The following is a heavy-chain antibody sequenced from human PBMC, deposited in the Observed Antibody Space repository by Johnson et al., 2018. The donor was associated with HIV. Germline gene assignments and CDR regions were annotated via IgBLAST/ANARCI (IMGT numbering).Heavy chain of an antibody. CDR2: ISYDGSNK. J-gene: IGHJ3*02. Sequence: VQLVESGGGLVQPGGSLRLSCAASGFTFSNAWMSWVRQAPGKGLEWVAVISYDGSNKYYADSVKGRFTISRDNSKNTLYLQMNSLRAEDTAVYYCARDLRIYDAFDIWGQGTMVNVSS. CDR3: ARDLRIYDAFDI. CDR1: GFTFSNAW. V-gene: IGHV3-30*03. D-gene: IGHD3-10*01.